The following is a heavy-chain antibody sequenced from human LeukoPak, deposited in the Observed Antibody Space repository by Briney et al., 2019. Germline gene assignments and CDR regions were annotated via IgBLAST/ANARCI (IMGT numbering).Heavy chain of an antibody. D-gene: IGHD1-1*01. CDR2: IYSGGST. CDR3: ASGIESSTYYYYYYGMDV. Sequence: GGSLRLSCAASGFTVSSNHMSWVRQAPGKGLEWVSVIYSGGSTYYADSVKGRFTISRDNSKNTLYLQMNSLRAEDTAVYYCASGIESSTYYYYYYGMDVWGQGTTVTVSS. V-gene: IGHV3-66*01. CDR1: GFTVSSNH. J-gene: IGHJ6*02.